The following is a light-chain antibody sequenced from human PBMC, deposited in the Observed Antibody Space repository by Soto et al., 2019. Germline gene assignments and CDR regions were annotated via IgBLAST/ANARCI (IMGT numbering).Light chain of an antibody. V-gene: IGKV4-1*01. CDR2: WAS. CDR3: QQYYSPPLT. CDR1: QSVLYSSNNKNY. Sequence: DIVMTQSPDSLAVSLGERATINCKSSQSVLYSSNNKNYLAWYQQKPGQPPKLLIYWASTRESGVPDRFSGSGSVTDFTLTITSLQAQDGATYSCQQYYSPPLTFGGGTKVDI. J-gene: IGKJ4*01.